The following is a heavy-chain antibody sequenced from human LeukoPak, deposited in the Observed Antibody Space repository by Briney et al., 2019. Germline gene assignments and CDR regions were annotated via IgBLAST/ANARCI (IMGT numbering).Heavy chain of an antibody. D-gene: IGHD1-26*01. CDR2: ISGSGSTI. J-gene: IGHJ5*02. V-gene: IGHV3-48*03. CDR3: ARVSCSGNYFNWFAP. CDR1: GFTFSSYE. Sequence: GGSLRLSCAASGFTFSSYELNWVRQGPGKGLEWVSYISGSGSTIYYTDSVKGRFTISRDNAKNSLYLQMNGLRAEDTAVYYCARVSCSGNYFNWFAPWGQGTLVTVSS.